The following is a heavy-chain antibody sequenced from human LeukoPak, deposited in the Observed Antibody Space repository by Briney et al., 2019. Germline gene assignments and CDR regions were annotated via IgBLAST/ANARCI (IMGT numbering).Heavy chain of an antibody. J-gene: IGHJ4*02. CDR2: IFPGDSDT. D-gene: IGHD4-11*01. CDR1: GYSFNSYW. Sequence: GESLQISCRGSGYSFNSYWIAWVRQMPGKGLEWMGIIFPGDSDTRYSPSFQGHVTISADKSVRTAYLQWRSLKASDSAMYFCARRPDTGAAVDYTLDTWGQGTLVTVSS. CDR3: ARRPDTGAAVDYTLDT. V-gene: IGHV5-51*01.